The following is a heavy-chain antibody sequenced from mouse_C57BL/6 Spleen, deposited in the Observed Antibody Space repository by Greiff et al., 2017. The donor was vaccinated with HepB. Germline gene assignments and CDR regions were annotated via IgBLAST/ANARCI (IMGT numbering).Heavy chain of an antibody. V-gene: IGHV14-3*01. J-gene: IGHJ2*01. CDR1: GFNIKNTY. CDR3: ARRAYYSNYEGYYFDY. Sequence: EVQLQQSVAELVRPGASVKLSCTASGFNIKNTYMHWVKQRPEQGLEWIGRIDPANGNTKYAPKFQGKATITADTSSNTAYLQLSSLTSEDTAIYYCARRAYYSNYEGYYFDYWGQGTTLTVSS. CDR2: IDPANGNT. D-gene: IGHD2-5*01.